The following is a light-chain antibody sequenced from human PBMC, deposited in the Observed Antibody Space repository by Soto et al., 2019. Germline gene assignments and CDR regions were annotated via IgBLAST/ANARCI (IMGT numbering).Light chain of an antibody. J-gene: IGLJ1*01. CDR2: DVS. CDR3: SSFTSSNASV. CDR1: SSDVGAYNY. Sequence: QSALTQPASVSGSPGQSITISCTGTSSDVGAYNYVSWYQQHPGKVPKLMIYDVSDRPSGVSNRFSGSKSGNTASLTTSGLQAEDEADYYRSSFTSSNASVFGTGTRLTVL. V-gene: IGLV2-14*03.